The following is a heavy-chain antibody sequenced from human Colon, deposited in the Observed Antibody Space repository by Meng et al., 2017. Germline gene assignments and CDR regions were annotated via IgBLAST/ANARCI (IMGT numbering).Heavy chain of an antibody. Sequence: QPRLQESGPGLVRPSEALFLTCSVSGGSISTSGYYWGWIRQPPGKGLEWIGSIGHSGFTYYTPSLKSRVTVSIDTSRNQFSLWLTSVTAADTAVYYCVRSSAWVRTGFDPWGQGTLVTVSS. CDR3: VRSSAWVRTGFDP. CDR2: IGHSGFT. CDR1: GGSISTSGYY. D-gene: IGHD6-19*01. J-gene: IGHJ5*02. V-gene: IGHV4-39*01.